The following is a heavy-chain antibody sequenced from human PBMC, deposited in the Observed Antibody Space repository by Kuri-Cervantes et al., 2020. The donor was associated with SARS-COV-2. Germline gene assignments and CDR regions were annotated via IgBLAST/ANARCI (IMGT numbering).Heavy chain of an antibody. CDR3: AAPIYDFWSGYWDYYYGMDV. D-gene: IGHD3-3*01. V-gene: IGHV3-21*01. CDR1: GFTFSSYS. CDR2: ISSSSSYI. J-gene: IGHJ6*02. Sequence: GESLKISCSASGFTFSSYSMNWVRQAPGKGLEWVSSISSSSSYIYYADSVKGRFTIPRDNAKNSLYLQMNSLRAEDTAVYYCAAPIYDFWSGYWDYYYGMDVWGQGTTVTVSS.